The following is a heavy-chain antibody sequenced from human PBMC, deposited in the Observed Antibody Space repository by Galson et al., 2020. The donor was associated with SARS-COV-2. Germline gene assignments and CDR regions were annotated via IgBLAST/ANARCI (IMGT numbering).Heavy chain of an antibody. CDR3: ARLSGYNPNYYAMDV. Sequence: ASVKVSCKASEYTFTSYYLHWVRQAPGQGLEWMGIIKPSGGSTTYAQKFQGRVTMTTDTSTSTVYMEVSSLRSEDTAVYYCARLSGYNPNYYAMDVWGQGTTVTVSS. CDR1: EYTFTSYY. J-gene: IGHJ6*02. CDR2: IKPSGGST. V-gene: IGHV1-46*01. D-gene: IGHD6-25*01.